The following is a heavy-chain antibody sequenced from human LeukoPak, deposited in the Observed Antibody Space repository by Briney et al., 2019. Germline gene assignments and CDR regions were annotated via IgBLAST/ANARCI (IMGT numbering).Heavy chain of an antibody. CDR1: GFTFSSYA. D-gene: IGHD3-10*01. J-gene: IGHJ4*02. V-gene: IGHV3-23*01. Sequence: PGGSLRLSCAASGFTFSSYAMSWVRQAPGKGLEWVSAIGGSGGSTYYADSVKGRFTISRDNSKNTLYLQMNSLRAEDTAVYHCARALYYYDSGSYPFDYWGQGTLVTVSS. CDR2: IGGSGGST. CDR3: ARALYYYDSGSYPFDY.